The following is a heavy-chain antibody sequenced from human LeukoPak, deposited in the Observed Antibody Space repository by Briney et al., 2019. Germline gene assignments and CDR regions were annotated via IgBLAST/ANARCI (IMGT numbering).Heavy chain of an antibody. V-gene: IGHV3-30*02. J-gene: IGHJ4*02. CDR2: IRYDGSNK. CDR3: AKDPPRGFVVVPAAKSTFDY. Sequence: GGSLRLSCAASGFTFSSYGMHWVRQAPGKGLEWVAFIRYDGSNKYYADSVKGRFTISRDNSKNTLYLQMNSLRAEDTAVYYCAKDPPRGFVVVPAAKSTFDYWGQGTLATVSS. D-gene: IGHD2-2*01. CDR1: GFTFSSYG.